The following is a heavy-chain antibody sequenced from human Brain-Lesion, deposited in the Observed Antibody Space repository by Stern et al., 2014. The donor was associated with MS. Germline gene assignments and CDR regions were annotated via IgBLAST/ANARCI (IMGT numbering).Heavy chain of an antibody. V-gene: IGHV1-2*02. CDR3: ARDQRGITIFGVVTDYYYLGMDV. Sequence: QVQLVQSGAEVKKPGASVKVSCKTSGYIFTGYYIHWVRQDPGQGLEWMAWINPNTGGPKYAQKFQGRVTMSRDTSISTAYVELSSLTSDDTAVYYCARDQRGITIFGVVTDYYYLGMDVWGQGTTVTVSS. D-gene: IGHD3-3*01. J-gene: IGHJ6*02. CDR2: INPNTGGP. CDR1: GYIFTGYY.